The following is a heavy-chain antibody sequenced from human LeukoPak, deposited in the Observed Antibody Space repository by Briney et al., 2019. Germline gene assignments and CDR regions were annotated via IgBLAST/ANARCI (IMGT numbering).Heavy chain of an antibody. CDR3: SRGSGPSKPNWFDP. CDR2: VSAYNGNT. J-gene: IGHJ5*02. V-gene: IGHV1-18*01. D-gene: IGHD1-14*01. CDR1: GYTFTSYG. Sequence: ASVKVSCKASGYTFTSYGISWVRQAPGQGLEWMGWVSAYNGNTNYAQKLQGRVTMTTDTSTGTAYMELRSLRSDDTAVYYCSRGSGPSKPNWFDPWGQGTVVTVSS.